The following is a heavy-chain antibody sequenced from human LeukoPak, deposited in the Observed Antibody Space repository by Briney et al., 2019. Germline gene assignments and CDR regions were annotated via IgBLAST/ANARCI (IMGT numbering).Heavy chain of an antibody. V-gene: IGHV1-2*02. J-gene: IGHJ5*02. D-gene: IGHD4-17*01. Sequence: GASVKVSCKASGYTFTGYYMHWVRQAPGQGLEWMGWINPNSGGTNYAQKFQGRVTMTRDTSISTAYMELSRLRSDDTAVYYCAREDYRGLYGDYVYWFDPWGQGTLVTVSS. CDR1: GYTFTGYY. CDR3: AREDYRGLYGDYVYWFDP. CDR2: INPNSGGT.